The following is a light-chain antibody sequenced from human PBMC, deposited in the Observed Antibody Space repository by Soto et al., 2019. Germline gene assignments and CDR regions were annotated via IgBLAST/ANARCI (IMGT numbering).Light chain of an antibody. CDR2: STN. Sequence: VVTQTPSASGTPGQRVTISCSGSSSNIGDSPVDWYQQVPGAAPKLLIYSTNQRPSGVPDRFSGSKSGTSASLAISGLQSEDEAEYFCAVWIGSLNTVVFGGGTKLTVL. J-gene: IGLJ2*01. CDR3: AVWIGSLNTVV. V-gene: IGLV1-44*01. CDR1: SSNIGDSP.